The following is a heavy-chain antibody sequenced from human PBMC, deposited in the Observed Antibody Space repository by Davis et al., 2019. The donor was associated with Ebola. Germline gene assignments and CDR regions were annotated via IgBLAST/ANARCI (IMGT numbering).Heavy chain of an antibody. D-gene: IGHD2-8*01. J-gene: IGHJ6*02. Sequence: AASVKVSCKASGYTFTGYYMHWVRQAPGQGLEWMGWMNPNSGNTGYAQKFQGRITMSRNTSIGTAYMELSRLRSDDTAVYYCARERGIVQTCGMDVWGQGTTVTVSS. CDR1: GYTFTGYY. V-gene: IGHV1-8*02. CDR3: ARERGIVQTCGMDV. CDR2: MNPNSGNT.